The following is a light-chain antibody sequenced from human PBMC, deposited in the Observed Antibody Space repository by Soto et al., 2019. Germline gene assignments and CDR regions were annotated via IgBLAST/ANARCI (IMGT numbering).Light chain of an antibody. CDR3: LQDITYPWT. CDR1: QSISSW. CDR2: GAS. Sequence: DRQMAESPSTLSSSLRDRVTNNCRASQSISSWLAWYQQKPGKPPKVLIYGASNLQSGVPPRFSGSGSGTAFTLALSSLQPEDSATSYCLQDITYPWTFGQGTKVDIK. V-gene: IGKV1-5*01. J-gene: IGKJ1*01.